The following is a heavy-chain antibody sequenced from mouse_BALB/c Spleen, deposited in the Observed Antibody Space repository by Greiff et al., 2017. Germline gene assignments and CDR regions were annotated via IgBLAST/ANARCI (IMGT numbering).Heavy chain of an antibody. V-gene: IGHV6-3*01. CDR3: TVHYYGYAWFAY. Sequence: DVKLQESGGGLVQPGGSMKLSCVASGFTFSSYWMSWVRQSPEKGLEWVAEIRLKSDNYATHYAESVKGKFTISRDDSKSRLYLQMNSLRAEDTGIYYCTVHYYGYAWFAYWGQGTLVTVSA. CDR2: IRLKSDNYAT. D-gene: IGHD1-2*01. CDR1: GFTFSSYW. J-gene: IGHJ3*01.